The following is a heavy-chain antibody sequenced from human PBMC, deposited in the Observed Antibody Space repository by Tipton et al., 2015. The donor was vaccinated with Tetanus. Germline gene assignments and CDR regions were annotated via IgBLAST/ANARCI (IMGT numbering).Heavy chain of an antibody. Sequence: TLSLTCTVSGGSISSYYWGWIRQPPGKGLEWIGSIYDTGNVYYNPALTSRVTMSVDTSKIQFSLSLRSVTAADTAVYYCARGREVTTVTIIGAHDWYFDLRGRGTLVTVSS. J-gene: IGHJ2*01. CDR3: ARGREVTTVTIIGAHDWYFDL. V-gene: IGHV4-59*04. CDR1: GGSISSYY. CDR2: IYDTGNV. D-gene: IGHD4-17*01.